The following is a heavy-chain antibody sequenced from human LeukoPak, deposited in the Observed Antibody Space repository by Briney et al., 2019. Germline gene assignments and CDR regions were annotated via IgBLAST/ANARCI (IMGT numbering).Heavy chain of an antibody. Sequence: SETLSLTCSVSGVSISSNHYCWGWIRQPPGKGLEWIGSIYYSGCTYYNPSLKSRVTISVDTSKNQFSLKLSSVTAADTAVYYCARHDLEYSSSWNYGMDVWGQGTTVTVSS. CDR1: GVSISSNHYC. CDR2: IYYSGCT. J-gene: IGHJ6*02. V-gene: IGHV4-39*01. CDR3: ARHDLEYSSSWNYGMDV. D-gene: IGHD6-13*01.